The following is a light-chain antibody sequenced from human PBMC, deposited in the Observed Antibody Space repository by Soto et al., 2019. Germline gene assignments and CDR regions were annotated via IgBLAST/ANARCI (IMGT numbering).Light chain of an antibody. CDR1: SSDVGGSNY. CDR2: DVS. CDR3: SSYAGSNNWV. Sequence: QSALTQPASVSGSPGQSITISCTGASSDVGGSNYVSWYQQHPGKAPKLVIYDVSDRPSGVSHRFSGSKSGDTASLTVSGLQAEDEADYYCSSYAGSNNWVFGGGTKVTVL. J-gene: IGLJ3*02. V-gene: IGLV2-14*03.